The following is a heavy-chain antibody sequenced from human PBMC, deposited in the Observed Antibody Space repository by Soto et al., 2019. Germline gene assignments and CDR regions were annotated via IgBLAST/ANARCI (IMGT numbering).Heavy chain of an antibody. D-gene: IGHD4-17*01. CDR2: TYWDDDK. CDR3: AHNGDYVPNGY. V-gene: IGHV2-5*02. Sequence: QITLKESGPPLVKPTQPLTLTCTFSGFSLSTSGVGVGWIRQPPGKALEWLALTYWDDDKRYSPSLKSRLTITKDTSKNQLVLNMTNMDPVDTATYYCAHNGDYVPNGYWGQGTLVTVSS. CDR1: GFSLSTSGVG. J-gene: IGHJ4*02.